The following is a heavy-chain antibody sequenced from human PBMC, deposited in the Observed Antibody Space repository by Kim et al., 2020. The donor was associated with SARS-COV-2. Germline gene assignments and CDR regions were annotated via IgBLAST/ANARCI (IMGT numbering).Heavy chain of an antibody. CDR3: TAVAGPRRGMDV. Sequence: YYNPSLKSRVTISVDTSKNQFSLKLSSVTAADTAVYYCTAVAGPRRGMDVWGQGTTVTVSS. V-gene: IGHV4-31*02. D-gene: IGHD6-19*01. J-gene: IGHJ6*02.